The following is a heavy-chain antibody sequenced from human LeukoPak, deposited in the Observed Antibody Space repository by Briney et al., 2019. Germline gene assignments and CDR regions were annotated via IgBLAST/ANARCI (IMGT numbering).Heavy chain of an antibody. CDR3: AREDCSSTSCYAY. CDR2: ITFSSSHI. J-gene: IGHJ4*02. V-gene: IGHV3-21*01. D-gene: IGHD2-2*01. CDR1: GFTFSGYV. Sequence: GGSLRLSCAASGFTFSGYVMTWVRQAPGKGLECVSSITFSSSHIYYADSVKGRFTISRDNTKDSLYLQMNSLRAEDTAVYYCAREDCSSTSCYAYWGQGTLVTVSS.